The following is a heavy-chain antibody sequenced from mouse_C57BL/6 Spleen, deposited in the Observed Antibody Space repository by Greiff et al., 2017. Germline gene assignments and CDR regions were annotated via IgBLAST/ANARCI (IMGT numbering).Heavy chain of an antibody. D-gene: IGHD2-4*01. Sequence: QVQLKQSGAELVRPGTSVKMSCKASGYTFTNYWIGWAKQRPGHGLEWIGDIYPGGGYTNYNEKFKGKATLTADKSSSTAYMQFSSLTSEDSAIYYCARRHDYDHWYFDVWGTGTTVTVSS. CDR1: GYTFTNYW. J-gene: IGHJ1*03. CDR2: IYPGGGYT. CDR3: ARRHDYDHWYFDV. V-gene: IGHV1-63*01.